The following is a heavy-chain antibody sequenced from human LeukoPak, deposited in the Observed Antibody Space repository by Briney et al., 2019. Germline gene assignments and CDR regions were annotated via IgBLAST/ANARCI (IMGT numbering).Heavy chain of an antibody. D-gene: IGHD4-23*01. CDR3: AGHGGYGGNQKAHFDY. V-gene: IGHV5-51*01. CDR1: GYSFTTYW. J-gene: IGHJ4*02. Sequence: GESLKISCKGSGYSFTTYWIAWVRQMPGKGLEWMGIIYPGDSDTRNSPSFQGQVTISADKSISTAYLQWSSLRASDTAMYYCAGHGGYGGNQKAHFDYWGQGTLVTVSS. CDR2: IYPGDSDT.